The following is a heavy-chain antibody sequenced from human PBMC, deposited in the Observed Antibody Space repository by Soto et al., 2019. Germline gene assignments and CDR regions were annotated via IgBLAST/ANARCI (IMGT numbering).Heavy chain of an antibody. CDR2: INAGNGNT. CDR1: GYTFTSYA. Sequence: QVQLVQSGAEVKKPGASVKVSCKASGYTFTSYAMHWVRQAPGQRLEWMGWINAGNGNTKYSQKFQGRVTITRDTSASIAYMELSSLRSEDTAVYYCARDDAAAGRSRYYYYGMDVWGQGTTVTVSS. V-gene: IGHV1-3*01. D-gene: IGHD6-13*01. J-gene: IGHJ6*02. CDR3: ARDDAAAGRSRYYYYGMDV.